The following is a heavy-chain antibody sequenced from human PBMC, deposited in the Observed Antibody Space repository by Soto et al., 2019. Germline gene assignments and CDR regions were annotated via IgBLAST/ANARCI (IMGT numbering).Heavy chain of an antibody. D-gene: IGHD3-22*01. Sequence: VGSLRLSCAASGFTFRSYAMSWVRQAPGKGLEWVSAISGSGGSTYYADSVKGRFTISRDNSKNTLYLQMNSLRAEDTAVYYCAKQSDYYDSSGPNYWGQGTLVTVSS. CDR2: ISGSGGST. V-gene: IGHV3-23*01. CDR1: GFTFRSYA. CDR3: AKQSDYYDSSGPNY. J-gene: IGHJ4*02.